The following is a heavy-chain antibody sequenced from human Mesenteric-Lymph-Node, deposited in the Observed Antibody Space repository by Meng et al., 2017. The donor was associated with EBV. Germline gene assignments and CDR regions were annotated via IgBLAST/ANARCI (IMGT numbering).Heavy chain of an antibody. CDR3: ARTPGPVAVPFDY. D-gene: IGHD6-19*01. CDR1: CESFSYHY. J-gene: IGHJ4*02. V-gene: IGHV4-34*01. CDR2: MNHDGRA. Sequence: VEILEGGAALLKPSDTLSLMCTVYCESFSYHYWSWIRHPPGKGPQWIGEMNHDGRANYNPSLKSRVTMSVDTSKNQLSLKLSSVTAADTAVYYCARTPGPVAVPFDYWGQGTLVTVSS.